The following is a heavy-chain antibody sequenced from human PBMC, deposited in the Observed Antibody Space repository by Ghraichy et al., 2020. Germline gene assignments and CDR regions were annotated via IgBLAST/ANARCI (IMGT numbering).Heavy chain of an antibody. CDR2: ISYDGSNK. CDR1: GFTFSSYA. CDR3: ARGLFRTWKNYGIDV. Sequence: GGSLRLSCAASGFTFSSYAMHWVRQAPGKGLEWVAVISYDGSNKYYADSVKGRFTISRDHSKNTLYLQMNSLRDEDTAVYYCARGLFRTWKNYGIDVWGQGTTVTVSS. J-gene: IGHJ6*02. D-gene: IGHD1-1*01. V-gene: IGHV3-30-3*01.